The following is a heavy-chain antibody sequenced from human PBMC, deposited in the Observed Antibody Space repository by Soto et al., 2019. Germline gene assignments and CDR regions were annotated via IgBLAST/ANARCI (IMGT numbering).Heavy chain of an antibody. CDR3: AAPRAPVPHTSYFDP. CDR2: IGSGSRGT. J-gene: IGHJ5*02. V-gene: IGHV3-23*01. Sequence: PGGSLRLSCATGGFTFSTSWMQWVRQAPGKGLVWVSAIGSGSRGTHYAESVEDRFTISRDDSKNTLYLQLNSLTAADTAVYFCAAPRAPVPHTSYFDPWGQGTPVT. CDR1: GFTFSTSW. D-gene: IGHD1-26*01.